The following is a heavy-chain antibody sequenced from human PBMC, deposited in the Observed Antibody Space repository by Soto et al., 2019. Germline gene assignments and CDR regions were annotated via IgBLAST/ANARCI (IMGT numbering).Heavy chain of an antibody. J-gene: IGHJ4*02. CDR1: GFTFSSYA. CDR2: ISYDGSNK. D-gene: IGHD6-19*01. Sequence: GGSLRLSCAASGFTFSSYAMHWVRQAPGKGLEWVAVISYDGSNKYYADSVKGRFTISRDNSKNTLYLQMNSLRAEDTAVYYCARDPSRNGIAVAGWGQGTLVTVSS. CDR3: ARDPSRNGIAVAG. V-gene: IGHV3-30-3*01.